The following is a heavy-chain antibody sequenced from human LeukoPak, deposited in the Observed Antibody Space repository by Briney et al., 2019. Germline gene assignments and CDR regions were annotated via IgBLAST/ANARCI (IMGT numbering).Heavy chain of an antibody. CDR3: ARRYTYSYVFFYAMDV. CDR1: GFIFSNFW. V-gene: IGHV3-7*01. J-gene: IGHJ6*02. CDR2: INQDGSDT. D-gene: IGHD3-10*02. Sequence: PGGSLRLSCAASGFIFSNFWMNWVRQAPGKGPEWVANINQDGSDTNYLDSVKGRFTISKDNAKNSVDLQMNSLRAEDTGVYYCARRYTYSYVFFYAMDVWGQGTTVTVSS.